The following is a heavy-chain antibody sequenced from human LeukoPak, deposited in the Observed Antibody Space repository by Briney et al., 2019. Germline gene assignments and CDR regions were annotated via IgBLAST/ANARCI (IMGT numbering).Heavy chain of an antibody. CDR3: AKANRIAAAANWFDP. V-gene: IGHV3-23*01. D-gene: IGHD6-13*01. CDR1: GFTFSSYA. CDR2: ISGSGGST. Sequence: PGGSLRLSCAASGFTFSSYAMHWVRQAPGKGLEWVSAISGSGGSTYYADSVKGRFTISRDNSKNTLYLQMNSLRAEDTAVYYCAKANRIAAAANWFDPWGQGTLVTVSS. J-gene: IGHJ5*02.